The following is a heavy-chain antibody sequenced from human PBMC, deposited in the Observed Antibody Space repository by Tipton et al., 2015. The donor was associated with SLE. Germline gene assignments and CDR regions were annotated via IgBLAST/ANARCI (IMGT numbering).Heavy chain of an antibody. CDR3: AKDRVAAAGIHDY. CDR2: IRSDGSVK. D-gene: IGHD6-13*01. J-gene: IGHJ4*02. Sequence: SLRLSCVVSRFTFGTFGIHWVRQAPGNGLEWVSSIRSDGSVKVYADSVKGRFTISRDNSKNTLYLQMNSLRAEDTAVYYCAKDRVAAAGIHDYWGQGTLVTVSS. V-gene: IGHV3-30*02. CDR1: RFTFGTFG.